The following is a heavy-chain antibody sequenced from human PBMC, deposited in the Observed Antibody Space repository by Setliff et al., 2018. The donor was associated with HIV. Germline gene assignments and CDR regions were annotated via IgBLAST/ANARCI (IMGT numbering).Heavy chain of an antibody. V-gene: IGHV1-69*13. J-gene: IGHJ4*02. CDR3: ARGLGNFVPDLIGYFDY. CDR1: GGTFSIFS. CDR2: IIPVFGPP. D-gene: IGHD3-3*02. Sequence: GASVKVSCKTSGGTFSIFSITWVRQAPGQGLEWMGGIIPVFGPPNYAEKFQRRLTITADESTNTAYMELRNLRSEDTAIYYCARGLGNFVPDLIGYFDYWGQGTLVTVSS.